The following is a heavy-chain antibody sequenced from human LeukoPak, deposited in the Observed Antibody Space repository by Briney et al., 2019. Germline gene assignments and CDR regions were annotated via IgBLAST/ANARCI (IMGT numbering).Heavy chain of an antibody. V-gene: IGHV1-18*01. CDR2: ISTYNGNT. CDR1: GYTFTSFG. Sequence: ASVKVSFKASGYTFTSFGISWVRQAPGQGREWMGWISTYNGNTNYAQKLQGRVTMTTDTSTSTAYMELRSLRSDDTAVYYCAREFIVVVPAAAYGMDVWGQGTTVTVSS. D-gene: IGHD2-2*01. J-gene: IGHJ6*02. CDR3: AREFIVVVPAAAYGMDV.